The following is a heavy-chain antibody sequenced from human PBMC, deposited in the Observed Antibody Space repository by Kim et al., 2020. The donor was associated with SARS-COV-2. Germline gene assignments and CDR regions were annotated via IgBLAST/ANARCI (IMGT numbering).Heavy chain of an antibody. CDR2: ISYDGSNK. Sequence: GGSLRLSCAASGFTFSSYGMHWVRQAPGKGLEGVAVISYDGSNKYYADSVKGRFTISRDNSKNTLYLQMNSLRAEDTAVYYCARVDAFDVWGQGTMVTVS. CDR3: ARVDAFDV. V-gene: IGHV3-33*05. J-gene: IGHJ3*01. CDR1: GFTFSSYG.